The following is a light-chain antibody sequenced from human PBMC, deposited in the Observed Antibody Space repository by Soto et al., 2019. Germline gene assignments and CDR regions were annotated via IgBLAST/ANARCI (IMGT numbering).Light chain of an antibody. J-gene: IGKJ5*01. CDR2: DAS. Sequence: EFVLTQSPGTLSLSPGERATLSCRASQTVRNNYLAWYQQKPGQAPRLLIYDASSRATGIPDRFSGGGSGTDFTLTISRLEPEDFAVYYCQQYGSSGTLGQGTRLEIK. V-gene: IGKV3-20*01. CDR1: QTVRNNY. CDR3: QQYGSSGT.